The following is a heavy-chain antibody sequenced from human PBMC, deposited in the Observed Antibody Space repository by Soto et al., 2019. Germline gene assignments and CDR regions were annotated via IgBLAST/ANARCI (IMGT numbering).Heavy chain of an antibody. CDR2: INRSRST. V-gene: IGHV4-34*01. J-gene: IGHJ4*02. Sequence: QVQLQQWGAGLLKPSETLSLTCAVYGESFSGYYWSWIRQPPGKGLEWIGEINRSRSTNHNPSLKSRVPIAVETSKNQFSLKVNAVTAADTAVYYCPRGGVGTGCHYFRFWGQGTLVTVSS. D-gene: IGHD3-9*01. CDR1: GESFSGYY. CDR3: PRGGVGTGCHYFRF.